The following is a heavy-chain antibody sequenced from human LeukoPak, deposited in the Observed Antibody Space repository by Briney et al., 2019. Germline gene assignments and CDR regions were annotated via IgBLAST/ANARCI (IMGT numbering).Heavy chain of an antibody. CDR2: IYYSGST. D-gene: IGHD3-22*01. Sequence: SETLSLTCAVYGGSFSGYYWSWIRQPPGKGLEWIGYIYYSGSTNYNPSLKSRVTISVDTSKNQFSLKLSSVTAADTAVYYCAREAHYYYDSSGYYLTAHDAFDIWGQGQWSPSLQ. CDR1: GGSFSGYY. J-gene: IGHJ3*02. CDR3: AREAHYYYDSSGYYLTAHDAFDI. V-gene: IGHV4-59*01.